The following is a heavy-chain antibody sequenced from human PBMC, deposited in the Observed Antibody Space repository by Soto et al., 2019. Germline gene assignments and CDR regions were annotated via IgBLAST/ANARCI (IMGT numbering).Heavy chain of an antibody. CDR3: AKGAWYYDILTGYGYFDY. D-gene: IGHD3-9*01. J-gene: IGHJ4*02. CDR2: ISGSGVST. V-gene: IGHV3-23*01. CDR1: GFTFSSYA. Sequence: GGSLRLSCAASGFTFSSYALSWVRQAPGKGLEWVSGISGSGVSTYYADSVKGRFTISRDNSKNTLYLQMNSLRAEDTAVYYCAKGAWYYDILTGYGYFDYWGQGTLVTVSS.